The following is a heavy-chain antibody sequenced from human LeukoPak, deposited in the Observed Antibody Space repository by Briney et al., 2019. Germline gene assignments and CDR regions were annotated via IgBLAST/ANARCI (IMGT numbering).Heavy chain of an antibody. V-gene: IGHV4-39*07. D-gene: IGHD6-25*01. Sequence: SETLSLTCTVSSGSISSSSYYWGWIRQPPGKGLEWIGEINHSGSTNYNPSLKSRVTISVDTSKNQFSLKLSSVTAADTAVYYCARSYHPQRLFWFDPWGQGTLVTVSS. J-gene: IGHJ5*02. CDR3: ARSYHPQRLFWFDP. CDR2: INHSGST. CDR1: SGSISSSSYY.